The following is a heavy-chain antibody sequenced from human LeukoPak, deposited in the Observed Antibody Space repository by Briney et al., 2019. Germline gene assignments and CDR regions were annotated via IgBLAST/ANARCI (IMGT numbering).Heavy chain of an antibody. CDR2: SSDSGGT. D-gene: IGHD1-26*01. CDR3: AKNGQSGFSFDP. J-gene: IGHJ5*02. Sequence: SETLSLTCAVYGESLNGHYWSWIRQPPGKGLEWIGESSDSGGTKFNPSLKSRVTTSADTSKNQFSLKLSSVTAADTAVYHCAKNGQSGFSFDPWGQGTLVTVSS. CDR1: GESLNGHY. V-gene: IGHV4-34*01.